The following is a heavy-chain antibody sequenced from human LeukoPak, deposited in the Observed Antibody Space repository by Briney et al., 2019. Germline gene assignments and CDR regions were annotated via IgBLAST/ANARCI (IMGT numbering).Heavy chain of an antibody. Sequence: ASVKVSCKASGYTFTNYVIHWVRRAPGQRPEWMGWINVGNGDTIYSQKFQDRVTIVRDTSASTAYMELSSLRSEDTAIYYCARDRGGTGDFDYWGQGTLVTVSS. CDR3: ARDRGGTGDFDY. CDR2: INVGNGDT. CDR1: GYTFTNYV. V-gene: IGHV1-3*01. D-gene: IGHD1-1*01. J-gene: IGHJ4*02.